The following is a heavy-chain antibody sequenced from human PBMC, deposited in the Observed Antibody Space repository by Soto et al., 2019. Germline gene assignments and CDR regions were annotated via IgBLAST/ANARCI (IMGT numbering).Heavy chain of an antibody. J-gene: IGHJ4*02. CDR3: ARVYYGLLTGYYTDY. V-gene: IGHV3-74*01. CDR2: ISGDGVAT. CDR1: GFPFSSYW. Sequence: EVQLVESGGDLVQRGGSLRLSCAASGFPFSSYWMHWVRHTPGKGLDWVARISGDGVATYYADSVTGRFTVSRDNAKNTLSLQIRGLRAEDTAVYYCARVYYGLLTGYYTDYWGQGTLVSVSS. D-gene: IGHD3-9*01.